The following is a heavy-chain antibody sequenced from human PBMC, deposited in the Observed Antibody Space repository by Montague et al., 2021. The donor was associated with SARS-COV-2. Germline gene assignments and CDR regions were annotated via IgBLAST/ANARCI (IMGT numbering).Heavy chain of an antibody. D-gene: IGHD1-1*01. J-gene: IGHJ6*02. CDR3: ARVSISYDPDDASYGMDV. CDR2: ISYSGAT. V-gene: IGHV4-39*07. Sequence: SETLSLTCTVSGGSMSTVNYYWGWVRQTPGKGLDWVGSISYSGATYYNPSLETRVSTSRDTSKSQFSLELRSVTAADTAVYYCARVSISYDPDDASYGMDVWGQGTTVTVSS. CDR1: GGSMSTVNYY.